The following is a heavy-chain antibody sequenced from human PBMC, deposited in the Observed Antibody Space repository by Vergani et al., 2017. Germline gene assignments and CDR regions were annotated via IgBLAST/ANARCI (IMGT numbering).Heavy chain of an antibody. Sequence: QVQLQESGPGLVKPSETLSLTCTVSGGSISSYYWSWIRQPPGKGLEWIGYIYTSGSTNYNPSLKSRGTISVYTSKNQFSRKLSSVTAADAALYYCSSLRGDYYDSIDYWGQGTLVTVSS. D-gene: IGHD3-22*01. J-gene: IGHJ4*02. CDR3: SSLRGDYYDSIDY. CDR2: IYTSGST. V-gene: IGHV4-4*09. CDR1: GGSISSYY.